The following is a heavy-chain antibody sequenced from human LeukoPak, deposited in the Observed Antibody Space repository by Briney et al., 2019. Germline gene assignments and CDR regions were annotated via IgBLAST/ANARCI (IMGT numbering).Heavy chain of an antibody. Sequence: PGGSLRLSCAASGFRFNTYWMSWVRQAPGKGLEWVANIKQDGNEKYYADSVKGRFTISRDNAKNSLYLQMNSLRAEDTAVYYCARDLLDYYDSSGYYYAAAFDYWGQGTLVTVSS. D-gene: IGHD3-22*01. CDR2: IKQDGNEK. CDR3: ARDLLDYYDSSGYYYAAAFDY. CDR1: GFRFNTYW. V-gene: IGHV3-7*01. J-gene: IGHJ4*02.